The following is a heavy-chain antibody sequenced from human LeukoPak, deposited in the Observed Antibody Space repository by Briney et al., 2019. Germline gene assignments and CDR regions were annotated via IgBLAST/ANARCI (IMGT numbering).Heavy chain of an antibody. CDR1: GFTFYSYG. V-gene: IGHV3-30*02. D-gene: IGHD3-10*01. CDR3: AKDSPSMVRGVIATLIDY. CDR2: IRYDGSNK. Sequence: PGGTLRLSCAASGFTFYSYGMHWVRQAPGKGLEWVAFIRYDGSNKYYADSVKGRFTISRDNSKNTLYLQMNSLRAEDTAVYYCAKDSPSMVRGVIATLIDYWGQGTLVTVSS. J-gene: IGHJ4*02.